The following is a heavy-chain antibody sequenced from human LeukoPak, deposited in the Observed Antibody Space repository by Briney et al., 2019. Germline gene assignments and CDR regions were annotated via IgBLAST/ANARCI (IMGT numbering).Heavy chain of an antibody. CDR3: ARSPGVVREGYYYYYMDV. CDR2: IIPILGPA. D-gene: IGHD3-3*01. CDR1: GGTFSSYA. J-gene: IGHJ6*03. Sequence: SVKVSCKASGGTFSSYAISWVRQAPGQGREWMGGIIPILGPATYPQKFQGRVTITTDQSTSTAYMELSSLRSEDTAVYYCARSPGVVREGYYYYYMDVWGKGTTVTVSS. V-gene: IGHV1-69*05.